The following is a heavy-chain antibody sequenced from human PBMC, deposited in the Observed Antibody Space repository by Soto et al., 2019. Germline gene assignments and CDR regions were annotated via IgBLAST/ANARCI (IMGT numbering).Heavy chain of an antibody. CDR3: ARLSGNYLSFYYGLDV. D-gene: IGHD1-26*01. CDR1: GYSFTSYW. CDR2: IDPSDSYT. V-gene: IGHV5-10-1*01. Sequence: GESLKISCKGSGYSFTSYWISWVRQMPGKGLEWMGRIDPSDSYTNYSPSFQGHVTISADKSISTAYLQWSSLKASDTATYYCARLSGNYLSFYYGLDVWGQGTTVTVSS. J-gene: IGHJ6*02.